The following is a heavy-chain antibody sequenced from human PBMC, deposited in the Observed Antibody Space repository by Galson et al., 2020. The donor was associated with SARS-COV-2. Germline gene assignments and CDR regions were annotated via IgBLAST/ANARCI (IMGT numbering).Heavy chain of an antibody. V-gene: IGHV4-34*01. Sequence: SETLSLTCAVYGGTFSGYSWTWIRQSPGKGLEWIGEINIGGNTNYIPSLRSRVTLSVDTSKNQFSLKLRSVTAADTALYYCARGHRGIVPSPVLGLGPWYSSYYMDVWAKGTTVTVSS. CDR1: GGTFSGYS. CDR2: INIGGNT. J-gene: IGHJ6*03. D-gene: IGHD3-16*01. CDR3: ARGHRGIVPSPVLGLGPWYSSYYMDV.